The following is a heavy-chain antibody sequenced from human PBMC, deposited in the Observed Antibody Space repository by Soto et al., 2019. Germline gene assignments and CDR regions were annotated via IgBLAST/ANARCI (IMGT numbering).Heavy chain of an antibody. CDR3: ARARVVRGVITAYYFDY. J-gene: IGHJ4*02. CDR2: IYHSGST. CDR1: GGSISSGGYS. Sequence: PSETLSLTCAVSGGSISSGGYSWSWIRQPPGKGLEWIGYIYHSGSTYYNPSLKSRVTISVDRSKNQCSLKLSSVTAADTAVYYCARARVVRGVITAYYFDYWGQGTLVTVSS. D-gene: IGHD3-10*01. V-gene: IGHV4-30-2*01.